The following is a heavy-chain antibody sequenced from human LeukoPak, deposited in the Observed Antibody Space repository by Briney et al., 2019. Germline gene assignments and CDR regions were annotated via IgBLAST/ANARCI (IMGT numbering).Heavy chain of an antibody. Sequence: GRSLRLSCAASGFTFDDYAMHWVRQAPGKGLEWVSGISWNSGSIGYADSVKGRFTISRDNAKNSLYLQMNSLRAEDTAVYYCAREGPIRSSGNFDYWGQGTLVTVSS. V-gene: IGHV3-9*01. J-gene: IGHJ4*02. D-gene: IGHD1-14*01. CDR2: ISWNSGSI. CDR3: AREGPIRSSGNFDY. CDR1: GFTFDDYA.